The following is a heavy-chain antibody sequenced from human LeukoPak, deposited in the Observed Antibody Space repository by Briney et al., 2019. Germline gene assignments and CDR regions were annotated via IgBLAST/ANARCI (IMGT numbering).Heavy chain of an antibody. CDR2: INSDGSGI. J-gene: IGHJ3*02. Sequence: GGSLRLSCAVSGFTLSSYWMHWVRQLPGKGLVWVSRINSDGSGISYAGSVKGRFTISRDNAKNTLYLQMNSLRAKDTAVYYCARGNAHAFDIWGQGTMVTVSS. CDR3: ARGNAHAFDI. CDR1: GFTLSSYW. V-gene: IGHV3-74*01.